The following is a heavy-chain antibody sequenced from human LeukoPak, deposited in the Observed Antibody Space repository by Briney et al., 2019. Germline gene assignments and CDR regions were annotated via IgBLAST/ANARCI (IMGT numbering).Heavy chain of an antibody. Sequence: PSETLSLTCTVSGGSISSSSYYWGWIRQPPGKGLEWIGSIYYSGSTYYNPSLKSRVTISVDTSKNQFSLKLSSVTAADTAVYYCARARGRWLLIDYWGQGTLVTVSS. CDR2: IYYSGST. J-gene: IGHJ4*02. D-gene: IGHD5-24*01. CDR3: ARARGRWLLIDY. CDR1: GGSISSSSYY. V-gene: IGHV4-39*07.